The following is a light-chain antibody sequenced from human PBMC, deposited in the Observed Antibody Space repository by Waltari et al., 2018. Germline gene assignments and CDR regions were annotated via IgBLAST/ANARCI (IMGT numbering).Light chain of an antibody. CDR3: TSYSGSDTVV. CDR2: EVT. V-gene: IGLV2-8*01. CDR1: RSDIGGYNY. J-gene: IGLJ2*01. Sequence: QAALTQPPSESGSPGQSVTISCTGTRSDIGGYNYVSWYQQHPGKAPKLIISEVTERPSGVPDRFSGSKSGNTASLTVSGLRTEDEADYYCTSYSGSDTVVFGGGTKLTVL.